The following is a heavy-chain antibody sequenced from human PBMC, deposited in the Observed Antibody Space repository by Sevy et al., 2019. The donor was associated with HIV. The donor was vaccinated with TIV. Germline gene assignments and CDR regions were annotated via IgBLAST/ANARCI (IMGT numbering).Heavy chain of an antibody. CDR2: IWFDGSNT. CDR3: ARDLEFYDSGDYGPAFMPDY. J-gene: IGHJ4*02. CDR1: GFTFSSYG. V-gene: IGHV3-33*01. Sequence: GGSLRLSCAASGFTFSSYGMHWVRQGPGKELEWVAVIWFDGSNTYYADSVKGRFTISRDIAKNTLHLQMNSLRAEDTAVYYCARDLEFYDSGDYGPAFMPDYWGQGTLVTVSS. D-gene: IGHD4-17*01.